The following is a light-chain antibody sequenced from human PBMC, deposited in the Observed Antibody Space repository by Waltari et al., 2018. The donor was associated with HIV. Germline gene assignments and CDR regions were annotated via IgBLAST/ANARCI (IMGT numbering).Light chain of an antibody. V-gene: IGKV1-39*01. CDR2: GAT. J-gene: IGKJ4*01. CDR3: QQSYSIPLT. CDR1: QSINSY. Sequence: DIQMTQSPSSLSASVGDRVTITCRASQSINSYLNWYQQKPREAPKLLIYGATSLQSGVPSRFSGSGSGTDFTLTISSLQPEDFATYYCQQSYSIPLTFGGGTKVGIK.